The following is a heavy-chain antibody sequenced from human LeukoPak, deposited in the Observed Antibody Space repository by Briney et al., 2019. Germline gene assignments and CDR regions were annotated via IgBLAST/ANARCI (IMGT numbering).Heavy chain of an antibody. CDR2: INHSGST. V-gene: IGHV4-34*01. J-gene: IGHJ3*01. D-gene: IGHD1-1*01. CDR3: ARDRQLDLTYPCFDV. Sequence: SETLSLTCAVYGGSFSGYYWSWIRQPPGKGLEWIGEINHSGSTNYNPSLKSRVTISVDTSKNQFSLKLSSVTAADTAVYFCARDRQLDLTYPCFDVWGQGTMVTVSS. CDR1: GGSFSGYY.